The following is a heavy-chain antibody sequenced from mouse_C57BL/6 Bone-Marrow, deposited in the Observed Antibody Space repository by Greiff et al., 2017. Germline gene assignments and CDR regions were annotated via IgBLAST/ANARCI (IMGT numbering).Heavy chain of an antibody. J-gene: IGHJ3*01. Sequence: QVQLQQPGAELVKPGASVKLSCKASGYTFTSYWMQWVKQRPGQGLEWIGEIDPSDSYTNYNQKFKGKATLTVDTSSSTAYMQLSSLTSEDSAVYYCALDGDPWVAYWGQGTLVTVSA. CDR3: ALDGDPWVAY. V-gene: IGHV1-50*01. D-gene: IGHD3-3*01. CDR1: GYTFTSYW. CDR2: IDPSDSYT.